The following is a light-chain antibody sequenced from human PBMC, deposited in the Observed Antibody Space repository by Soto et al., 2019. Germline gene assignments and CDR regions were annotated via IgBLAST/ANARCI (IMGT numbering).Light chain of an antibody. CDR2: DAS. V-gene: IGKV3-11*01. J-gene: IGKJ4*02. CDR3: QQRSNWPG. Sequence: EIVLTQSPATLSLSPGEWATLSCRTRRSVSSYLAWYQQKPGQAPRLLIYDASNRATGIPARFSGSGSGTDFTLTIISLEPEDFAVYYCQQRSNWPGFGGGTKVEIK. CDR1: RSVSSY.